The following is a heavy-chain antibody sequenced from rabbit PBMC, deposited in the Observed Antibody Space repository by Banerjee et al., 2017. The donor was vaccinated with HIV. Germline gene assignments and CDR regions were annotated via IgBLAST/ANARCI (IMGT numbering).Heavy chain of an antibody. CDR2: IYPDAGTT. D-gene: IGHD4-1*01. Sequence: QEQLVESGGGLVTLGGSLKLSCKASGIDFSSYGITWVRQAPGKGLEWIAYIYPDAGTTDYASWVNARFTISLDNAQNTVFLQMTSLTVADTATYFCARGYYSSGWGWDLWGQGTLVTVS. V-gene: IGHV1S47*01. CDR3: ARGYYSSGWGWDL. J-gene: IGHJ3*01. CDR1: GIDFSSYG.